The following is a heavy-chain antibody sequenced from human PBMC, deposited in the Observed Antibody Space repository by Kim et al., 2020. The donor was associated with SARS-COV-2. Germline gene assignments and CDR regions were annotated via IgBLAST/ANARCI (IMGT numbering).Heavy chain of an antibody. Sequence: GGSLRLSCAASGFIFSDYYMSWIRQAPGKGLEWVSFINSGSASPNYADSVKGRFTISSDNAKNSQYLQMNSLRAEDTAVYYCARATRDLDIWGQGTMVTVSS. D-gene: IGHD5-12*01. J-gene: IGHJ3*02. CDR1: GFIFSDYY. CDR2: INSGSASP. V-gene: IGHV3-11*06. CDR3: ARATRDLDI.